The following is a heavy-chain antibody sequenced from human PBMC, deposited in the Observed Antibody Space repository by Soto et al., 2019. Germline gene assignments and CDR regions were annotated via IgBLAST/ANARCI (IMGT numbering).Heavy chain of an antibody. D-gene: IGHD1-26*01. V-gene: IGHV2-5*02. Sequence: QITLKESGPALVKPTQTLTLTCTFSGFSLSTSGVGVGWIRQPPGKALEWLALIYWDDDKRYSPSLKSRLPIITEITKINEVNTMTIIAAEDTHTYKSAHTTSPGWRRDSYNDAFDIRVQETTVTVSS. CDR1: GFSLSTSGVG. CDR2: IYWDDDK. J-gene: IGHJ3*02. CDR3: AHTTSPGWRRDSYNDAFDI.